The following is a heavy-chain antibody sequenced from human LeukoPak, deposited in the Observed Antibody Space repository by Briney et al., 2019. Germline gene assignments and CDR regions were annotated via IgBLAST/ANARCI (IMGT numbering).Heavy chain of an antibody. J-gene: IGHJ4*02. CDR3: ARGTPQYSSGWSYFDY. V-gene: IGHV1-69*13. CDR2: IIPIFGTA. Sequence: SVKVSCKASGGTFSSYAISWVRQAPGQGLEWMGGIIPIFGTANYAQKFQGRVTITADESTSTAYMELSSLRSEDTAVYYCARGTPQYSSGWSYFDYWGQGTLVTVSS. D-gene: IGHD6-19*01. CDR1: GGTFSSYA.